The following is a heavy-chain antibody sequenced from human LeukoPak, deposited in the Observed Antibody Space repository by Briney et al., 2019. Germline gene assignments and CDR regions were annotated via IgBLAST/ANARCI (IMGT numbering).Heavy chain of an antibody. V-gene: IGHV3-48*01. CDR3: ARGSPLFDP. CDR1: GFTFSSYS. CDR2: ISTSGTTT. Sequence: PGGSLRLSCAASGFTFSSYSMNWVRQAPGKGLEWVSYISTSGTTTYYADSVKGRFTISSDNAKSSLYLQMNSLRVEDTAVYYCARGSPLFDPWGQGTLVTVSS. J-gene: IGHJ5*02.